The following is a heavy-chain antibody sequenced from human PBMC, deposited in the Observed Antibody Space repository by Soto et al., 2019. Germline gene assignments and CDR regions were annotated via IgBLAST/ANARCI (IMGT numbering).Heavy chain of an antibody. D-gene: IGHD5-12*01. Sequence: GGSLRLSCAASGFTFSSYWMSWVRQAPGKGLEWVANIKQDGSEKYYVDSVKGRFTISRDNAKNSLYLQMNSLRAEDTAVYYCARCADSPARDGYNYYWGQGTLVTVSS. CDR1: GFTFSSYW. CDR2: IKQDGSEK. V-gene: IGHV3-7*03. CDR3: ARCADSPARDGYNYY. J-gene: IGHJ4*02.